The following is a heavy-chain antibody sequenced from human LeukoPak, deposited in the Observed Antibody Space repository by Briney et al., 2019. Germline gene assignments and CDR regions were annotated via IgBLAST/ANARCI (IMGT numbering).Heavy chain of an antibody. CDR3: ARGGITMIEG. J-gene: IGHJ4*02. D-gene: IGHD3-22*01. V-gene: IGHV4-59*01. CDR1: GGSISSYY. CDR2: IYYSGST. Sequence: SETLFLTCTVSGGSISSYYWSWIRQPPGKGLEWIGYIYYSGSTNYNPSLKSRVTISVDTSKNQFSLKLSSVTAADTAVYYCARGGITMIEGWGQGTLVTVSS.